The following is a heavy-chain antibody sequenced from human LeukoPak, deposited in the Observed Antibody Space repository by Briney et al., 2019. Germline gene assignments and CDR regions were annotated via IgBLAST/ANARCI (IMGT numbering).Heavy chain of an antibody. CDR2: INPSGGST. J-gene: IGHJ5*02. CDR1: GYTFTSYY. CDR3: ARRYCSGGSCYRSVYWFDP. V-gene: IGHV1-46*01. Sequence: GASVKVSCKASGYTFTSYYMHWVRQAPGQGLEWMGIINPSGGSTSYAQKFQGRVTMTRDMSTSTVYMELSSLRSEDTAVYYCARRYCSGGSCYRSVYWFDPWGQGTLVTVSS. D-gene: IGHD2-15*01.